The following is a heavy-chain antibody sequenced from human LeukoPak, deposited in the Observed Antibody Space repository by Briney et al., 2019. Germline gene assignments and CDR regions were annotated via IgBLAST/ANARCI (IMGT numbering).Heavy chain of an antibody. D-gene: IGHD2-15*01. CDR1: GFTFSIHS. V-gene: IGHV3-23*01. Sequence: GGSLRLSCAASGFTFSIHSMNWVRQAPGKGLEWVSAISGSGGSTYYADSVKGRFTISRDNSKNTLYLQMNSLRAEDTAVYYCAKDEDIVVVVAATGSVYWGQGTLVTVSP. CDR3: AKDEDIVVVVAATGSVY. CDR2: ISGSGGST. J-gene: IGHJ4*02.